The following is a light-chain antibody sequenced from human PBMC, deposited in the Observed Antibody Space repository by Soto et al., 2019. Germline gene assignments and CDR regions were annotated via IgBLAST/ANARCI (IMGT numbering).Light chain of an antibody. CDR2: KAS. Sequence: DIQMTHSPSTLSGSVGDTFTITCRASQTISSWLAWYQQKPGKAPKLLIYKASTLKSGVPSRFSGSGYGTEFTLTISSLQTDDFATYYCQHYNSYSEAFGQGTKVDIK. CDR3: QHYNSYSEA. V-gene: IGKV1-5*03. J-gene: IGKJ1*01. CDR1: QTISSW.